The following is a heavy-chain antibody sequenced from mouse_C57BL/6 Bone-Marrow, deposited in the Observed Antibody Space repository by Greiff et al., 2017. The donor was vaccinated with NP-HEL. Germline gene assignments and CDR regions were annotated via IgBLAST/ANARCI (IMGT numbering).Heavy chain of an antibody. J-gene: IGHJ1*03. CDR1: GYSITSGYY. Sequence: EVKLMESGPGLVKPSQSLSLTCSVTGYSITSGYYWNWIRQFPGNKLEWMGYISYDGSNNYNPSLKNRISITRDTSKNQFFLKLNSVTTEDTATYYCARDRGVWGTGTTVTVSS. D-gene: IGHD3-1*01. CDR2: ISYDGSN. V-gene: IGHV3-6*01. CDR3: ARDRGV.